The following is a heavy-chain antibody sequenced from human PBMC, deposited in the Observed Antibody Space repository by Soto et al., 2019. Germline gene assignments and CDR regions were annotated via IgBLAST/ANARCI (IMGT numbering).Heavy chain of an antibody. CDR3: EKDRRHTAMAKPYYYGMDV. CDR2: ISYDGSNK. J-gene: IGHJ6*02. Sequence: PGGSLRLSCAASGFTFSSYGMHWVRQAPGKGLEWVAVISYDGSNKYYADSVKGRFTTSRDNSKNTLYLQMNSLRAEDTAVYYCEKDRRHTAMAKPYYYGMDVWGQGTTVNVSS. CDR1: GFTFSSYG. V-gene: IGHV3-30*18. D-gene: IGHD5-18*01.